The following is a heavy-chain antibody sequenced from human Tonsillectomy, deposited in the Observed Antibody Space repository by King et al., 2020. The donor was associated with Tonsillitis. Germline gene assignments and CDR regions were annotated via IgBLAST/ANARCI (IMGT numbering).Heavy chain of an antibody. Sequence: VQLVESGGGLVKPGGSLKLSCAASGFTFSSHAIDWVRQAPGKGLEWISSFSPSTKYIYYADSVKGRFTVSRDDAKNSVDLQLNSLRVEDTAVYFCARDEGAAYYDRTRGAFGIWGQGTMVTVSS. CDR1: GFTFSSHA. CDR3: ARDEGAAYYDRTRGAFGI. J-gene: IGHJ3*02. V-gene: IGHV3-21*01. CDR2: FSPSTKYI. D-gene: IGHD3-22*01.